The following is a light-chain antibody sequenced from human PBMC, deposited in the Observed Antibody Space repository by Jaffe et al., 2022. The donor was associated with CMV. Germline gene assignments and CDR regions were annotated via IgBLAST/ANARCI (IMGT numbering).Light chain of an antibody. V-gene: IGKV1-33*01. CDR3: QQYDSLSYT. J-gene: IGKJ2*01. CDR1: RDISNY. Sequence: DIQMTQSPSSLSASAGDRVTIACQASRDISNYLNWYQQKPGKAPKLLVYDASNLETGVPSRFSGSGSGTDFTFTISSLQPEDVATYYCQQYDSLSYTFGQGTKLEI. CDR2: DAS.